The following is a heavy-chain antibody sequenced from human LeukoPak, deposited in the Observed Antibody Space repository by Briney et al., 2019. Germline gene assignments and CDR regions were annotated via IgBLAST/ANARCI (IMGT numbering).Heavy chain of an antibody. Sequence: KASETLSLTCTVSGGSISSYYWSWIRQPPGKGLEWIGYIYYSGSTNYNPSLKSRVTISVDTSKNQFSLKLSSVTAADTAVYYCARDYYGSGSYLDYWGQGALVTVSS. CDR1: GGSISSYY. V-gene: IGHV4-59*01. J-gene: IGHJ4*02. D-gene: IGHD3-10*01. CDR2: IYYSGST. CDR3: ARDYYGSGSYLDY.